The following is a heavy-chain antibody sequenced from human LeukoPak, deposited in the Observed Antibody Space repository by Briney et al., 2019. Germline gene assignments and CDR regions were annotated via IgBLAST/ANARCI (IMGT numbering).Heavy chain of an antibody. V-gene: IGHV3-48*02. CDR3: ARETRY. J-gene: IGHJ4*02. CDR1: GFTFSSCS. CDR2: ISSYSGTI. Sequence: GGSLRLSCAASGFTFSSCSMSWVRQAPGKGLEWVSYISSYSGTISYADSVKGRFAISRDNAKNSLYLQMNSLRDEDTAIYYCARETRYWGQGTLVTVSS. D-gene: IGHD6-6*01.